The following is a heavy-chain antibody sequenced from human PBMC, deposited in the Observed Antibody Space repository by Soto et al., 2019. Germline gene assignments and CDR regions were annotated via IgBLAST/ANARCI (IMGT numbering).Heavy chain of an antibody. V-gene: IGHV4-31*03. Sequence: QVQLQESGPGLVKPSQTLSLTCTVSRGSISSGGYYWSWIRQHPGKGLEWIGYIYYSGSTDYNPSFTRRVTISLDTSKNQSSRKLSSVTAADTAVYYGARGNSGDGPYFDYWGQGTLVTVSS. J-gene: IGHJ4*02. CDR1: RGSISSGGYY. D-gene: IGHD5-12*01. CDR2: IYYSGST. CDR3: ARGNSGDGPYFDY.